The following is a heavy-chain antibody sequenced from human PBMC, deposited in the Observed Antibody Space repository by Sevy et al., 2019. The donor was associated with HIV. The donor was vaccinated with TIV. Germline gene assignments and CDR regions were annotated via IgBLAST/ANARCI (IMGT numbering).Heavy chain of an antibody. CDR2: ISSGSSYI. D-gene: IGHD3-10*01. CDR3: AKDGAYYGSDGMDV. V-gene: IGHV3-21*01. CDR1: GFTFSYYD. Sequence: GGSLRLSCAASGFTFSYYDLNWVRQAPGKGLEWVSSISSGSSYIYYADSVKGRFTISRDNAENSLFLQMNSLRAEDTAVYYCAKDGAYYGSDGMDVLGQGTTVTVSS. J-gene: IGHJ6*02.